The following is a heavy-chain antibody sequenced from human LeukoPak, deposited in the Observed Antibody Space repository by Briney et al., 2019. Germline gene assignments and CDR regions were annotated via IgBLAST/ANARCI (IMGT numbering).Heavy chain of an antibody. Sequence: SVKVSCKASGFTFTSSAVQWVRQARGQRLEWIGWIVVGSGNTNYAQKFQERVTITRDMSTSTAYMELSSLRSEDTAVYYCATFTGTTGSAFDIWGQGTMVTVSS. V-gene: IGHV1-58*01. CDR3: ATFTGTTGSAFDI. CDR1: GFTFTSSA. J-gene: IGHJ3*02. D-gene: IGHD1-1*01. CDR2: IVVGSGNT.